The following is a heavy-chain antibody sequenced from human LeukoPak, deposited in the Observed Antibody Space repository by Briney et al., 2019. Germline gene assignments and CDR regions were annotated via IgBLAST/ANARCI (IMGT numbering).Heavy chain of an antibody. V-gene: IGHV3-74*01. Sequence: TGGSLRLSCAVSGFSLRSYWMHWVRQAPGKGLVWVSRISGDGSMTNYADSVKGRFTISRDNAKNTVYLQMNSLRAEDTAVYYCARYSSSSGGASPYFDYWGQGTLVTVSS. D-gene: IGHD6-6*01. CDR3: ARYSSSSGGASPYFDY. CDR2: ISGDGSMT. CDR1: GFSLRSYW. J-gene: IGHJ4*02.